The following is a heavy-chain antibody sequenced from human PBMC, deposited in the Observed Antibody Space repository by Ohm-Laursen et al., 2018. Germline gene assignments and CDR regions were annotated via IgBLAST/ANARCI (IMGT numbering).Heavy chain of an antibody. CDR2: THYSSKWVY. Sequence: SQTLSLTCAISGDSVSSDSGAWNWIRQSPSRGLEWLGRTHYSSKWVYDYAVSVKSRITITPDTSKNQFSLQLNSVTPEDSAVYYCSRGQRNYYAMDVWGQGTTVTVSS. CDR1: GDSVSSDSGA. J-gene: IGHJ6*02. CDR3: SRGQRNYYAMDV. V-gene: IGHV6-1*01. D-gene: IGHD1-1*01.